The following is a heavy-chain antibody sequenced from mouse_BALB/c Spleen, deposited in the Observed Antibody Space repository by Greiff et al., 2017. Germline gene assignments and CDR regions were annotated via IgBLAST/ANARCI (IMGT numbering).Heavy chain of an antibody. CDR2: IDPANGNT. J-gene: IGHJ4*01. Sequence: EVQLQQSGAELVKPGASVKLSCTASGFNIKDTYMHWVKQRPEQGLEWIGRIDPANGNTKYDPKFQGKATITADTSSNTAYLQLSSLTSEDPAVYYCADYYGSSYAMDYWGQGTSVTVSS. D-gene: IGHD1-1*01. CDR1: GFNIKDTY. V-gene: IGHV14-3*02. CDR3: ADYYGSSYAMDY.